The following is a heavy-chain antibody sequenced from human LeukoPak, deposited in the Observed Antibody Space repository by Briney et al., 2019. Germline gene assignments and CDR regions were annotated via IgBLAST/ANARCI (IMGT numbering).Heavy chain of an antibody. CDR1: GFIFRNHW. Sequence: GGSLRLSCAASGFIFRNHWMSWVRQVPGRALEWVAHIKQDGNEKHYVDSAEGRFTLSRDDSKNSLYLQMNSLRVDDSAVYYCARGPNYGDRVDYFDYWGQGTLVTVSS. CDR2: IKQDGNEK. CDR3: ARGPNYGDRVDYFDY. J-gene: IGHJ4*02. D-gene: IGHD4-17*01. V-gene: IGHV3-7*01.